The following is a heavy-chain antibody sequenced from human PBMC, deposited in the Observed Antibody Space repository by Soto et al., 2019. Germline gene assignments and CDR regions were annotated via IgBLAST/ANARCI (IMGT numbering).Heavy chain of an antibody. CDR2: IFYSGST. Sequence: QLQLLESGPGLVKASETQSLTCSVSGGSISTSRSYWAWIRQPPGKGLEWLANIFYSGSTFYNPSLASRVSVSVDTSKNEFSLKLRSVTAADTAVYYCARQPSTGDTDLWFDPWGQGTLVTDSS. D-gene: IGHD2-21*01. CDR1: GGSISTSRSY. CDR3: ARQPSTGDTDLWFDP. V-gene: IGHV4-39*01. J-gene: IGHJ5*02.